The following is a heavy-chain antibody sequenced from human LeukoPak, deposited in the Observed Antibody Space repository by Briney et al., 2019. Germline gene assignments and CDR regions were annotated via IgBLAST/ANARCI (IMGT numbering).Heavy chain of an antibody. CDR1: GYTFTSNY. J-gene: IGHJ4*02. CDR3: ARDCSSTRCQGPVFDN. CDR2: IHPSGGNT. Sequence: ASVKVSCKASGYTFTSNYMHWVRQAPGQGLEWMGIIHPSGGNTNYAQKFQGRVAMTRDTSTSTVYMELSSLRSEDTAIYYCARDCSSTRCQGPVFDNWGQGTLVTASS. V-gene: IGHV1-46*01. D-gene: IGHD2-2*01.